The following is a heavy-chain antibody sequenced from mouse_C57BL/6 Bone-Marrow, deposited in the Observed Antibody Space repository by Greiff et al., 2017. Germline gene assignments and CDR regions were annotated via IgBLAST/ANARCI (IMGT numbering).Heavy chain of an antibody. CDR1: GYTFTSYW. J-gene: IGHJ3*01. V-gene: IGHV1-64*01. Sequence: QVQLQQPGAELVKPGASVKLSCKASGYTFTSYWMHWVKQRPGQGLEWIGMIHPNSGSTNYNEKFKPPATLPAHQSSSPASMQLSSLTSEDSAVYYCARWIRAWCAYWGQGSLVTVAA. CDR3: ARWIRAWCAY. CDR2: IHPNSGST.